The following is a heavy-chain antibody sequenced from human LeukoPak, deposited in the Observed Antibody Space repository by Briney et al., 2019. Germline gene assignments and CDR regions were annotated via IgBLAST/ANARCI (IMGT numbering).Heavy chain of an antibody. D-gene: IGHD1-26*01. CDR2: IIPIFGTA. CDR3: ARGREPGDAFDI. Sequence: ASVKVSCKASGGTFSSYAISWVRQAPGQGLEWMGGIIPIFGTANYAQKFQGRVTITTDESTSTAYMELSSLRSADTAVYYCARGREPGDAFDIWGQGTMVTVSS. V-gene: IGHV1-69*05. J-gene: IGHJ3*02. CDR1: GGTFSSYA.